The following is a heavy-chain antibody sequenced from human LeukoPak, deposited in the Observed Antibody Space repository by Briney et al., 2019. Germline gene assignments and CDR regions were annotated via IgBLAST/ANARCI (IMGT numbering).Heavy chain of an antibody. Sequence: PGGSLRLSCGASGFTFSDYPLHWVRQAPGKGLKWVAVISYDGLVKYYTDSVKGRFTISRDSSKNTLYLEMIGLRAEDTAMYYCARDPYRGAPDYFDYWGQGTLVTVSS. CDR2: ISYDGLVK. J-gene: IGHJ4*02. CDR3: ARDPYRGAPDYFDY. CDR1: GFTFSDYP. D-gene: IGHD1-14*01. V-gene: IGHV3-30-3*01.